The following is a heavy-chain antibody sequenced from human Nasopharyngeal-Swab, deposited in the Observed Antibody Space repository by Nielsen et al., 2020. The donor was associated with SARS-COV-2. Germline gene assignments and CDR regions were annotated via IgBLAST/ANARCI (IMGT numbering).Heavy chain of an antibody. Sequence: SQTLSLTCAVYSGSFSGYYWSWVRQPPGKGLEWIGEIIHTGVTNYNPSLKIRVTMSIDASRSQFSLSLSSVTAADTAVYYCAKGRQRLPFDAFDIWGQGTVVTVSS. CDR1: SGSFSGYY. CDR3: AKGRQRLPFDAFDI. V-gene: IGHV4-34*12. CDR2: IIHTGVT. D-gene: IGHD6-25*01. J-gene: IGHJ3*02.